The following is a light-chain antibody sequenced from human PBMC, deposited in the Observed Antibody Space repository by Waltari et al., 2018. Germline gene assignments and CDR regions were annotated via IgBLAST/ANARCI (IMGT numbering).Light chain of an antibody. Sequence: EIVLTQSLPPLSLSPGERATPPRRASQTVATSYLAWYQHNPRQPPRLLIYNTSYRATGIPDRFIGSGSGTDFTLTISRLEPEDFAVYYCQQYGSTHLFTFGPGTKVEIK. CDR1: QTVATSY. CDR2: NTS. J-gene: IGKJ3*01. V-gene: IGKV3D-20*01. CDR3: QQYGSTHLFT.